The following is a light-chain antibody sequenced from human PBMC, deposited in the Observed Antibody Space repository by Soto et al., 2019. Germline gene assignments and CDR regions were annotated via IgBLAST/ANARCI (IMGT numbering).Light chain of an antibody. CDR2: GPS. V-gene: IGKV3-15*01. CDR1: QSVSYN. J-gene: IGKJ1*01. CDR3: QQYNNWPRT. Sequence: EIVMTQSPATLSVSPGERVTLSCRASQSVSYNLALYHQKPGQAPRLLIYGPSTRATGIPARVSGSGSGTEFTLTISSLQSEDFALYYCQQYNNWPRTFGQGTKVDI.